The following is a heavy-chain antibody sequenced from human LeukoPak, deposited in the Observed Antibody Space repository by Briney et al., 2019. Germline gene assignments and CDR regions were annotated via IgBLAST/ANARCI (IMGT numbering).Heavy chain of an antibody. J-gene: IGHJ6*03. CDR3: ARVGKPYYYYMDV. D-gene: IGHD3-10*01. V-gene: IGHV4-4*07. Sequence: SETLSLTCTVSGAPISSYYWSWIRQPAGKGLEWIGRIDTSGTTNYNPSLKSRVTMSIDTSKDQFSLNLSTVTAADTAVYYCARVGKPYYYYMDVWGKGTTVTISS. CDR1: GAPISSYY. CDR2: IDTSGTT.